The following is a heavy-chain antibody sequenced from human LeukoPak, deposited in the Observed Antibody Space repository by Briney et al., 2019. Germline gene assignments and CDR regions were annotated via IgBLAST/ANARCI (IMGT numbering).Heavy chain of an antibody. CDR3: ARVRVSGYIDY. Sequence: PSETLSLTCTASGGSISSGGYFWTWIRQHPGKDLEWIGYISYSGSTYYNPSLKSRVTISVDTSKNQFSLKLSSVTAADTAVYYCARVRVSGYIDYWGQGTLVTVSS. J-gene: IGHJ4*02. CDR1: GGSISSGGYF. V-gene: IGHV4-30-4*08. CDR2: ISYSGST. D-gene: IGHD3-9*01.